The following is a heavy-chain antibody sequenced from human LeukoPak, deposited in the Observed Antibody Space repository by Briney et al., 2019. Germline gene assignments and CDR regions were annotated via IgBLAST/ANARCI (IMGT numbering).Heavy chain of an antibody. CDR3: ARRGATTFDY. V-gene: IGHV4-38-2*01. D-gene: IGHD1-26*01. Sequence: PSETLSLTCAVSGYSISSGYYWGWIRQPPGKGLEWIGSIYHSGSTYYNPSLKSRVTISVDTSKNQFSLKPSSVTAADTAVYYCARRGATTFDYWGQGTLVTVSS. CDR1: GYSISSGYY. J-gene: IGHJ4*02. CDR2: IYHSGST.